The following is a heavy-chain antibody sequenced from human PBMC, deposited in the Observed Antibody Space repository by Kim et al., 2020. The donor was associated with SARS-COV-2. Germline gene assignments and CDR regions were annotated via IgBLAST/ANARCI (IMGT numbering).Heavy chain of an antibody. D-gene: IGHD2-15*01. J-gene: IGHJ4*02. Sequence: PSLKSRVTISVDTSKNQFSLKLSSVTAADTAVYYCATGDCSGGSCPFDYWGQGTLVTVSS. CDR3: ATGDCSGGSCPFDY. V-gene: IGHV4-31*02.